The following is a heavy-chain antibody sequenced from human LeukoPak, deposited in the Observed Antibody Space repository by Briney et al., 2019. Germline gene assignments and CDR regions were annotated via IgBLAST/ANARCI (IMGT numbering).Heavy chain of an antibody. CDR2: ISSSSSTI. V-gene: IGHV3-48*01. Sequence: GGSLRLSCAASGFTFSSYSMNWVRQAPGKGLEWVSYISSSSSTIYYADSVKGRFTISRDNAKNSLYLQMNSLRAEDTAVYYCARESGGYYSNYVDYWGQGTLVTVSS. CDR1: GFTFSSYS. D-gene: IGHD4-11*01. J-gene: IGHJ4*02. CDR3: ARESGGYYSNYVDY.